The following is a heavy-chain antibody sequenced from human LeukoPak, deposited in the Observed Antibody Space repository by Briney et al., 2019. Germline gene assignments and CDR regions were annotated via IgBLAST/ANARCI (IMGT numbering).Heavy chain of an antibody. CDR2: IYYSGST. CDR1: GGSISSYY. D-gene: IGHD3-10*01. Sequence: SETLSLTCTVSGGSISSYYWSWIRQPPGKGLEWIGYIYYSGSTNYNPSLKSRVTISVDTSKNQFSLKLSSVTAADTAVYYCARWFGELFDYWGQGTLVTVSS. J-gene: IGHJ4*02. V-gene: IGHV4-59*01. CDR3: ARWFGELFDY.